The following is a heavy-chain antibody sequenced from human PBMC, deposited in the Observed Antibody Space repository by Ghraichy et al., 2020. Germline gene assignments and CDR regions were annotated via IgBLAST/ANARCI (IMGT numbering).Heavy chain of an antibody. J-gene: IGHJ6*02. CDR2: IYHSGST. CDR1: GGSISSGGYS. CDR3: ARDRNYYGSGSYDYGMDV. D-gene: IGHD3-10*01. V-gene: IGHV4-30-2*01. Sequence: SETLSLTCAVSGGSISSGGYSWSWLRQPPGKGLEWIGYIYHSGSTYYNPSLKSRVTISVDRSKNQFSLKLSSVTAADTAVYYCARDRNYYGSGSYDYGMDVWGQGTTVTVSS.